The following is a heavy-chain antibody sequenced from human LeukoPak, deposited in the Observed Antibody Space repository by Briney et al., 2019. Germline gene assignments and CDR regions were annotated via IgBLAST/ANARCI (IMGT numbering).Heavy chain of an antibody. D-gene: IGHD6-13*01. J-gene: IGHJ6*02. Sequence: ASVKVSCKASGGTFSSYAISWVRQAPGQGLEWMGGIIPIFGTANYAQKFQGRVTITADESTSTAYMELSSLRSEDTAVYYCARSPGSSSWGLGYYYGMDVWGQGTTVTDSS. CDR1: GGTFSSYA. CDR3: ARSPGSSSWGLGYYYGMDV. CDR2: IIPIFGTA. V-gene: IGHV1-69*13.